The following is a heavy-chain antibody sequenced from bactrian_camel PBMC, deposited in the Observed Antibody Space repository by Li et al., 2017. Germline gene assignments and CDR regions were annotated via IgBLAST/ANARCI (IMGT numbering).Heavy chain of an antibody. D-gene: IGHD1*01. V-gene: IGHV3-2*01. CDR2: ITADNSAT. CDR3: ATGAWADYPPG. Sequence: HVQLVESGGDSVQAGGSLRLSCVASTDTYSRYCMGWFRQSPGKEREAVASITADNSATYADSVKGRFTISQDNAKNTLYLQMNSLKTEDTAVYYCATGAWADYPPGWGQGTQVTVS. CDR1: TDTYSRYC. J-gene: IGHJ4*01.